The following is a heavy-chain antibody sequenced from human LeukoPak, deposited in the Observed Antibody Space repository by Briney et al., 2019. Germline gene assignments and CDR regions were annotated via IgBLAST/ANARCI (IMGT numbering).Heavy chain of an antibody. J-gene: IGHJ6*02. CDR1: GGSMSGYY. V-gene: IGHV4-59*12. D-gene: IGHD6-13*01. CDR3: ARRGSWSYYYAMDV. CDR2: IHYSGTT. Sequence: SETLSLTCTVSGGSMSGYYWSWIRQPPGKGLEWIGYIHYSGTTNYNPSLKSRVTISLDTSRNQFSLKLSSVTAADTAVYYCARRGSWSYYYAMDVWGQGTTVAVSS.